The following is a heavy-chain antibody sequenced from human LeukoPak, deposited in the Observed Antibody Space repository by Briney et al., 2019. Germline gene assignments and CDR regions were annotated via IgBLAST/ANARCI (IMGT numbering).Heavy chain of an antibody. CDR2: ISWNSGSI. CDR3: ARMYGSGSFFDY. J-gene: IGHJ4*02. D-gene: IGHD3-10*01. CDR1: GFTFDDYA. V-gene: IGHV3-9*01. Sequence: GRSLRLSCAASGFTFDDYAMHWVRQAPGKGLEWVSGISWNSGSIGYADSVKGRFTISRDNAKNSLYLQMNSLRAEDTAVYYCARMYGSGSFFDYWGQGTLVTVSS.